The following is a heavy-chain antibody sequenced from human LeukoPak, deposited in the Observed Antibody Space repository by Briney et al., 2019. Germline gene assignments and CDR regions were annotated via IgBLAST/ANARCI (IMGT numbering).Heavy chain of an antibody. CDR1: GFNLSNYW. J-gene: IGHJ4*02. Sequence: PGGSLRLSCAASGFNLSNYWMTWVRQAPGKGLEWVANMNEDGSEIYYLDSVKGRFTISRENAKNSLYLQMDNLRADEDTAVYYCARIAGYSGYAIDQWGQGTLVTVSS. CDR3: ARIAGYSGYAIDQ. V-gene: IGHV3-7*01. CDR2: MNEDGSEI. D-gene: IGHD5-12*01.